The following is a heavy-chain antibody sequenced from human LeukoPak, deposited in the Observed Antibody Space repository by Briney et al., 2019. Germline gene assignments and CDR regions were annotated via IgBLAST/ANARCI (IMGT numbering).Heavy chain of an antibody. J-gene: IGHJ6*02. CDR2: IYSGGST. D-gene: IGHD6-19*01. V-gene: IGHV3-53*01. CDR3: ARVDGSSGWPGRYYYYGMDV. CDR1: GFTVSSNY. Sequence: PGGSLRLSCAASGFTVSSNYMSWVRQAPGKGLEWVSVIYSGGSTYYADSVKGRFTISRDNSKSTLYLQMNSLRAEDTAVYYCARVDGSSGWPGRYYYYGMDVWGQGTTVTVSS.